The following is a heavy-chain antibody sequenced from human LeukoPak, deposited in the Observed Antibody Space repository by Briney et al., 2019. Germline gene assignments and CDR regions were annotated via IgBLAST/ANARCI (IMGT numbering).Heavy chain of an antibody. J-gene: IGHJ4*02. Sequence: SETLSLTCTVSGGSISSGSYYWSWIRQPAGKGLEWIGRIYTSGSTNYNPSLKSRVTISIDTSKNQFSLKLSSVTAADTAVYYCARDLAGGSLFDYWGQGTLVTVSS. CDR1: GGSISSGSYY. D-gene: IGHD3-16*01. CDR2: IYTSGST. CDR3: ARDLAGGSLFDY. V-gene: IGHV4-61*02.